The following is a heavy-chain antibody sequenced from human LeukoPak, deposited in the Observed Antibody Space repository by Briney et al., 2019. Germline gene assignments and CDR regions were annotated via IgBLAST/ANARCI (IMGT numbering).Heavy chain of an antibody. D-gene: IGHD3-3*01. Sequence: SETLSLTCTVSGGSISSYYWSWIRQPPGKGLEWIGYIYYSGSTNYNPSLKSRVTISVDTSKNQFSLKLSSVTAADTAVYYCAREQSYDFWSGYHNWFDPWGQGTLVTVSS. V-gene: IGHV4-59*01. CDR3: AREQSYDFWSGYHNWFDP. J-gene: IGHJ5*02. CDR1: GGSISSYY. CDR2: IYYSGST.